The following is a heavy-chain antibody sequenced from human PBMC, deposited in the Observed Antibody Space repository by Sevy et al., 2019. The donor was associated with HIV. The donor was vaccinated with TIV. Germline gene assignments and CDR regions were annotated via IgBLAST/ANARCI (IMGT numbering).Heavy chain of an antibody. CDR1: GFTFDDYA. CDR3: AKDMAAGSGSYYPLFDY. CDR2: ISWDGGST. Sequence: GGSLRLSCAASGFTFDDYAMHWVRQAPGKGLEWVSLISWDGGSTYYADSVKGRFTISRDNSKNSRYLQMNSLRAEDTALYYCAKDMAAGSGSYYPLFDYWGQGTLVTVSS. J-gene: IGHJ4*02. V-gene: IGHV3-43D*04. D-gene: IGHD3-10*01.